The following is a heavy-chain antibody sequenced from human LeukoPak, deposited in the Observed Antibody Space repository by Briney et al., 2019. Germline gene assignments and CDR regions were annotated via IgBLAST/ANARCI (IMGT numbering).Heavy chain of an antibody. Sequence: GGSLRLSCAASGFISRDYPMSWVRQTPGKGLEWVSSISAGGGGIYYADSVKGRFTVSRDDSKNTLYLQMNSLRVEDTAVYYCARGRPHGNDYWGQGTLVTVSS. D-gene: IGHD4-23*01. J-gene: IGHJ4*02. CDR3: ARGRPHGNDY. V-gene: IGHV3-23*01. CDR2: ISAGGGGI. CDR1: GFISRDYP.